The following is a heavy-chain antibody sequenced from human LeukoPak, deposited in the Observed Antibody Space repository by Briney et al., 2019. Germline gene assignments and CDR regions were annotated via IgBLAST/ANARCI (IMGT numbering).Heavy chain of an antibody. D-gene: IGHD2-21*01. V-gene: IGHV3-64D*09. J-gene: IGHJ4*02. CDR3: VKGNLRGRNWYSPDH. CDR2: ISSNGGST. Sequence: PGGSLRLSCAASGFTFSSYAMHWVRQAPGKGLEYVSAISSNGGSTYYADSVKGRFTISRDNSKNTLYLQMSSLRAEDTAVYYCVKGNLRGRNWYSPDHWGQGTLVTVSS. CDR1: GFTFSSYA.